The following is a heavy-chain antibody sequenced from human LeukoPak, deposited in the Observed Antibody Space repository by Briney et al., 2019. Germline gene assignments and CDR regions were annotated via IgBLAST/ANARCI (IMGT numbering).Heavy chain of an antibody. CDR2: IYSSGAT. CDR1: GGSMSHYF. J-gene: IGHJ3*02. Sequence: PSETLSLTCAVSGGSMSHYFWTWIRQPAGKGLEWIGRIYSSGATNYNPSLQSRISLSVDTSKNQFSLTLNSVTTSDTAIYYCARDKPGMGASRDLDIWGRGTLVTVSS. V-gene: IGHV4-4*07. CDR3: ARDKPGMGASRDLDI. D-gene: IGHD1-26*01.